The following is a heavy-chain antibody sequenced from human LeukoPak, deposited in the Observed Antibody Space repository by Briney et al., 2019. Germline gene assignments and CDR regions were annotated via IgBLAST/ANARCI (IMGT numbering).Heavy chain of an antibody. CDR1: GYTFSDCY. CDR2: INPNSGGT. D-gene: IGHD3-22*01. CDR3: ARPNYYDSSGHFDY. J-gene: IGHJ4*02. V-gene: IGHV1-2*02. Sequence: ASVKVSCKASGYTFSDCYIHWVRQAPGQGLERMGWINPNSGGTNYAQKFQGRVTMTRDTSISTAYMELSGLRSDDTAVYYCARPNYYDSSGHFDYWGQGALVTVSS.